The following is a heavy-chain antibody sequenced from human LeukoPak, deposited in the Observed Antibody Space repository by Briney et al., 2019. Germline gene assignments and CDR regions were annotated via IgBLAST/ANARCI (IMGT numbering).Heavy chain of an antibody. CDR1: GXSFTSYW. CDR2: IYPGDSDT. CDR3: ATTYYYGSGSYYPAHY. V-gene: IGHV5-51*01. J-gene: IGHJ4*02. D-gene: IGHD3-10*01. Sequence: GESLKISCKGSGXSFTSYWIGWVRQMPGKGLEWMGIIYPGDSDTRYSPSFQGQVTISADKSISTAYLQWSSLKASDTAMYYCATTYYYGSGSYYPAHYWGQGTLVTVSS.